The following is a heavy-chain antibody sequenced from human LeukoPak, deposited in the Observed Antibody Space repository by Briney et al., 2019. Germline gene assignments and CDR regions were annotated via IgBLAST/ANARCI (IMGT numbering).Heavy chain of an antibody. CDR1: GGSFSGYY. D-gene: IGHD3-22*01. V-gene: IGHV4-34*01. J-gene: IGHJ4*02. CDR2: INHSGST. Sequence: SETLSLTCAVYGGSFSGYYWSWIRQPPGKGLEWIGEINHSGSTNYNPSLKSRVTISVDTSKNQFSLKLSSVTAADTAVYYCARPFHSSGYPERWGQGTLVTVSS. CDR3: ARPFHSSGYPER.